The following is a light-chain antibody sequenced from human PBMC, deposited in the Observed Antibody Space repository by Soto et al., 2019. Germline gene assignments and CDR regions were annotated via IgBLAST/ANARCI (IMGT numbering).Light chain of an antibody. CDR1: QSISSW. CDR3: QQYNSYPYT. V-gene: IGKV1-5*03. Sequence: SQSISSWLAWYQQKPGKAPKLLIYKASSLESGVPSRFSGSGSGTEFTLTISSLQPGDFATYYCQQYNSYPYTFGQGTKVDIK. J-gene: IGKJ2*01. CDR2: KAS.